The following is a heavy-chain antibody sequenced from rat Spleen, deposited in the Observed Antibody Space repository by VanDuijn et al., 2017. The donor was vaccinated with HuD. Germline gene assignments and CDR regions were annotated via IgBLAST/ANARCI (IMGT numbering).Heavy chain of an antibody. J-gene: IGHJ2*01. CDR3: TALQSDFDN. V-gene: IGHV2-4*01. CDR2: IWSGGST. D-gene: IGHD1-1*01. Sequence: QVQLKESGPGLVQPSQTLSLTCTVSGFSLTNFGVTWVRQPPGKGLEWIGAIWSGGSTDYSSALKSRLSISRDTSKNQVFLQMNSLQTEDTAMYYCTALQSDFDNWGQGVMVTVSS. CDR1: GFSLTNFG.